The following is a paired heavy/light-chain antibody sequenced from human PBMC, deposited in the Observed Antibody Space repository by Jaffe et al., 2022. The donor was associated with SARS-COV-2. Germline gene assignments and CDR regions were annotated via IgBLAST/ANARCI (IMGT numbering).Light chain of an antibody. CDR1: QSLVYSDGNTY. J-gene: IGKJ1*01. Sequence: DVVMTQSPLSLPVTLGQPASISCRSSQSLVYSDGNTYLNWFQQRPGQSPRRLIYKVSNRDSGVPDRFSGSGSGTDFTLKISRVEAEDVGVYYCMQATQWPRTFGQGTKVEIK. CDR3: MQATQWPRT. CDR2: KVS. V-gene: IGKV2-30*01.
Heavy chain of an antibody. CDR2: VSYSGDNT. Sequence: EVQLVESGGGLVQPGGSLRLSCAASGFIFTTCAMNWVRQAPGKGLEWVSTVSYSGDNTYYADSVKGRFTISRDNSKNTLYLQMNSLRVEDTAVYYCGRTLHFDYWGQGTLVTVSS. CDR1: GFIFTTCA. CDR3: GRTLHFDY. J-gene: IGHJ4*02. D-gene: IGHD1-1*01. V-gene: IGHV3-23*04.